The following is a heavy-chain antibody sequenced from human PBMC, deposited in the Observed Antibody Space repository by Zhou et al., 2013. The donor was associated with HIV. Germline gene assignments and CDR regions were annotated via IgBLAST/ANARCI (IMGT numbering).Heavy chain of an antibody. J-gene: IGHJ4*02. D-gene: IGHD3-22*01. CDR1: GGTFSSYG. V-gene: IGHV1-69*05. CDR2: IIPIFGTA. Sequence: QVQLVQSGAEVKKPGSSVKVSCKASGGTFSSYGISWVRQAPGQGLEWMGGIIPIFGTANYAQKFQGRVTITTDESTTTAYMELSSLRSEDTAMYYCAREHSDRSGYHSEGFDYWGQGTLVAVSS. CDR3: AREHSDRSGYHSEGFDY.